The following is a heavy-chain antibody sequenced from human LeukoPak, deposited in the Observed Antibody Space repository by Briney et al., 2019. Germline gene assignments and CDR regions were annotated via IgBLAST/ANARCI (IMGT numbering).Heavy chain of an antibody. J-gene: IGHJ3*02. Sequence: GGSLRLSCAASGFSFSSYSMNWVRQAPGKGLQWVSSISSSSSYIYYPDSVKGRFTISRDDAKNSLYLQMNSLRGEDTAFYYCARGDGATPPDAFDIWGQGTMVTVSS. CDR1: GFSFSSYS. CDR2: ISSSSSYI. CDR3: ARGDGATPPDAFDI. V-gene: IGHV3-21*01. D-gene: IGHD3-10*01.